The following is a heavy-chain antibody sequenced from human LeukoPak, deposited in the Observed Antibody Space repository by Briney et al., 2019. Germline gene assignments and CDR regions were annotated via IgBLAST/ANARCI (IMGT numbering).Heavy chain of an antibody. CDR1: GGSFSGYY. Sequence: PSETLSLTCAVYGGSFSGYYWSWIRQPPGKGLEWIGEINHSGSTNYNPSIKSRVTISVDTSKNQFSLKLSSVTAADTAAYYCARNRWGITMVRGVSLDYWGQGTLVTVSS. V-gene: IGHV4-34*01. CDR3: ARNRWGITMVRGVSLDY. D-gene: IGHD3-10*01. J-gene: IGHJ4*02. CDR2: INHSGST.